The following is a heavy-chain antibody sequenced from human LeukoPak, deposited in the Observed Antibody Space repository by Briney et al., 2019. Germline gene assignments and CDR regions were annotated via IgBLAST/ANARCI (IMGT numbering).Heavy chain of an antibody. Sequence: ASVKVSCKASGYTFTGYYMHWVRQAPGQGLEWMGWINPNSGATNYAKKFQGRVTMTRDTSISTAYMELSRLRYDDTAVYYCARESAGANWFDPWGQGTLVTVSS. D-gene: IGHD1-26*01. V-gene: IGHV1-2*02. CDR2: INPNSGAT. CDR1: GYTFTGYY. CDR3: ARESAGANWFDP. J-gene: IGHJ5*02.